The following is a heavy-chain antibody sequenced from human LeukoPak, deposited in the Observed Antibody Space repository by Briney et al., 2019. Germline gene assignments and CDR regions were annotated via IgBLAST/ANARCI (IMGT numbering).Heavy chain of an antibody. CDR3: ARGRPGYSYGYGHIVLMVYGNWFDP. CDR2: INHSGST. D-gene: IGHD2-8*01. Sequence: SETLSLTCAVYGGSFSGYYWSWIRQPPGKGLEWIGEINHSGSTNYNPSLKSRVTISVGTSKNQFSLKLSSVTAADTAVYYCARGRPGYSYGYGHIVLMVYGNWFDPWGQGTLVTVSS. CDR1: GGSFSGYY. J-gene: IGHJ5*02. V-gene: IGHV4-34*01.